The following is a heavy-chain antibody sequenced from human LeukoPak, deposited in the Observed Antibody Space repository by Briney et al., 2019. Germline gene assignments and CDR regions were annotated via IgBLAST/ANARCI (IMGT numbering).Heavy chain of an antibody. Sequence: GSLRLSCAASGFTFSNAWMSWIRQPPGKGLEWIGYIYYSGSTNYNPSLKSRVTISVDTSKNQFSLKLSSVTAADTAVYYCARWRYGSGFDYWGQGTLVTVSS. CDR3: ARWRYGSGFDY. V-gene: IGHV4-59*01. J-gene: IGHJ4*02. CDR2: IYYSGST. D-gene: IGHD3-10*01. CDR1: GFTFSNAW.